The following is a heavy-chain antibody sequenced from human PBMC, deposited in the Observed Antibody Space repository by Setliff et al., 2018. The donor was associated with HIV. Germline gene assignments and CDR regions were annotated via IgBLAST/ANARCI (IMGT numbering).Heavy chain of an antibody. D-gene: IGHD6-19*01. CDR3: ARDRSSGWSKDWFDT. CDR2: ITHSGST. V-gene: IGHV4-34*01. Sequence: PSETLSLTCAVYGGSFINYYWSWIRQSPGKGLEWIGEITHSGSTNYNPSLNSRVTMSVDTSKNQFSLRLTSVTAAGTAMYHCARDRSSGWSKDWFDTWGQGILVTVSS. CDR1: GGSFINYY. J-gene: IGHJ5*02.